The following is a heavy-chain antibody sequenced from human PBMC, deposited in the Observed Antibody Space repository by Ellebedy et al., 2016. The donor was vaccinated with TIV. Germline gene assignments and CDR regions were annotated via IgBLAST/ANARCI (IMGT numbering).Heavy chain of an antibody. V-gene: IGHV4-59*12. CDR1: GGSISSYY. CDR3: ARGRQYYDTSAYHLDY. J-gene: IGHJ4*01. D-gene: IGHD3-22*01. CDR2: IYYSGST. Sequence: SETLSLXXTVSGGSISSYYWSWIRQPPGKGLEWIGYIYYSGSTNYNPSLKSRVTISVDTSKNQFSLKLSSVTAADRAVYYCARGRQYYDTSAYHLDYWGRGTLVTVSS.